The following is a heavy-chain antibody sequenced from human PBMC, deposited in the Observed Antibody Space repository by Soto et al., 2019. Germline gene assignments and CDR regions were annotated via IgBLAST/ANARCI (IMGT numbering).Heavy chain of an antibody. CDR3: ARGITIFGVVAGLSWFDP. D-gene: IGHD3-3*01. CDR1: GGSISSGDYY. J-gene: IGHJ5*02. CDR2: IYYSGST. V-gene: IGHV4-30-4*01. Sequence: QVQLQESGPGLVKPSQTLSLTCTVSGGSISSGDYYWSWIRQPPGKGLEWIGYIYYSGSTYYNPSLKSRVTISVDTSKNQFSLKLSSVTAADTAVYYCARGITIFGVVAGLSWFDPWGQGTLVTVSS.